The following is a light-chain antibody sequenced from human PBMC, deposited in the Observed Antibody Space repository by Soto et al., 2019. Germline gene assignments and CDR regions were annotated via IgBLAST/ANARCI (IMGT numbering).Light chain of an antibody. Sequence: DIQMTQSPYTLSASVGDRVTITCRASQSISSWLAWYQQKPGKAPKLLIYDASSLERGVPSRFSGSGSGTGYTLTISSPQPDDFTTYDCQQYQTFSPGTKVDIK. V-gene: IGKV1-5*01. CDR1: QSISSW. CDR2: DAS. CDR3: QQYQT. J-gene: IGKJ1*01.